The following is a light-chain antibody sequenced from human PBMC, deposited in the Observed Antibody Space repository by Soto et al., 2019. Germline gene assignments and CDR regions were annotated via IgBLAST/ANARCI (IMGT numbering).Light chain of an antibody. CDR3: QQRSSWPWT. J-gene: IGKJ1*01. V-gene: IGKV3-11*01. CDR2: DAS. CDR1: QSVCNN. Sequence: EIVMTQSPATLSVSPGERATLSCRASQSVCNNLAWYQKKPGQAPRLLIDDASNRATGISARFSGRGSGTDFTLTISSLEPEDFAVYYCQQRSSWPWTFGQGTKVDIK.